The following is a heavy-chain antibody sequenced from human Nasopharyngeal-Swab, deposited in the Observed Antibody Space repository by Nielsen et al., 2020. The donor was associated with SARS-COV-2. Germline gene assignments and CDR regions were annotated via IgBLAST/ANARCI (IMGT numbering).Heavy chain of an antibody. D-gene: IGHD3-22*01. V-gene: IGHV3-9*01. CDR3: AKDPWDSSGYYGPFDY. J-gene: IGHJ4*02. CDR2: ISWNSGSI. CDR1: GFTFDDYA. Sequence: SLKISCAASGFTFDDYAMHWVRQAPGKGLEWVSGISWNSGSIGYADSVKGRFTISRDNAKNTLYLQMNSLRAEDTAVYYCAKDPWDSSGYYGPFDYWGQGTLVTVSS.